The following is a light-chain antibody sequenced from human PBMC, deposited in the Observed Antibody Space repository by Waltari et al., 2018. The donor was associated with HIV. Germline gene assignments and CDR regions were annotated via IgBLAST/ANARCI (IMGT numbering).Light chain of an antibody. CDR3: SSYAGGHSWV. Sequence: PGQSIAISCTGTSSNVGNYNLVSWYQHHPGKSPRLLIYEVSQRPSGISNRFSGSKSGNTASLIISGLQAEDEADYYCSSYAGGHSWVFGGGTKLTVL. V-gene: IGLV2-23*02. CDR1: SSNVGNYNL. CDR2: EVS. J-gene: IGLJ3*02.